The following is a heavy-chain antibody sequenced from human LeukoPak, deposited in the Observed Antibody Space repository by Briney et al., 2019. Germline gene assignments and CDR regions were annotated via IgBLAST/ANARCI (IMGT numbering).Heavy chain of an antibody. V-gene: IGHV3-30*02. CDR2: IRYDGSNK. J-gene: IGHJ6*03. D-gene: IGHD2-2*01. CDR3: ARASISHPHIVVVPAAPFYYYYMDV. CDR1: GFTFSSYG. Sequence: GGSLRLSCAASGFTFSSYGMHWVRQAPGKGLEWVAFIRYDGSNKYYADSVKGRFTISRDNSKNSLYLQMNSLRAEDTALYHCARASISHPHIVVVPAAPFYYYYMDVWGKGTTVTVSS.